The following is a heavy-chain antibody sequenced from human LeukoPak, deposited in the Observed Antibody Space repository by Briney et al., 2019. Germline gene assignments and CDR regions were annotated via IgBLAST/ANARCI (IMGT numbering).Heavy chain of an antibody. V-gene: IGHV3-21*01. CDR2: ISSSSSYI. D-gene: IGHD3-9*01. Sequence: GGSLRLSCAASGFTFSSYSMNWVPQAPGKGLEWFSSISSSSSYIYYADSVKGRFTISRDNAKNSLYLKMNSLRAEDTALYYCARSRVLNDYWGQGTLVTVSS. J-gene: IGHJ4*02. CDR3: ARSRVLNDY. CDR1: GFTFSSYS.